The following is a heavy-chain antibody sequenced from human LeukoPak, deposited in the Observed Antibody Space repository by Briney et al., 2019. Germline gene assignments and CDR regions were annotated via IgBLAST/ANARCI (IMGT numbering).Heavy chain of an antibody. V-gene: IGHV1-2*02. CDR2: INPNSGGT. Sequence: GASVKVSCKASGYTFTGYYMHWVRQAPGQGLEWMGWINPNSGGTNYAQKFQGRVTMTRDTSISTAYMELSRLRSDDTAVYYCASAEIHIVLMVYATYYYYYMDVWGKGTTVTVSS. CDR1: GYTFTGYY. D-gene: IGHD2-8*01. CDR3: ASAEIHIVLMVYATYYYYYMDV. J-gene: IGHJ6*03.